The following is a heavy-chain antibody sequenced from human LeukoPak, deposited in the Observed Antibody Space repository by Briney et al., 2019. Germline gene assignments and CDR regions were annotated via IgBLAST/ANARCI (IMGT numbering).Heavy chain of an antibody. CDR1: GGSISSYY. CDR2: ISYSGST. D-gene: IGHD3-10*01. V-gene: IGHV4-59*01. Sequence: PSETLSLTCTVSGGSISSYYWSWIRQPPGKGLEWIGYISYSGSTNYNPSLKSRVTISVDTSRDQFSLKLSSVTAADTAVYYCARGRLGGSGSYYNVLDYWGQGTLVTVSS. J-gene: IGHJ4*02. CDR3: ARGRLGGSGSYYNVLDY.